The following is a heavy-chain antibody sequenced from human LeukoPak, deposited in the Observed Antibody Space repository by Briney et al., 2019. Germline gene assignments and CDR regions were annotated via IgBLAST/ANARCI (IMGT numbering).Heavy chain of an antibody. D-gene: IGHD6-19*01. Sequence: GGSLRLSCAASGFTFSSYWMSWVRQAPGKGLEWVANIKQDGSEKYYVDSVKGRFTISRDNPKNTLYLQMNSLRAEDTAVYYCARDHGGWYADYFDYWGQGTLVTVSS. CDR2: IKQDGSEK. CDR3: ARDHGGWYADYFDY. CDR1: GFTFSSYW. V-gene: IGHV3-7*01. J-gene: IGHJ4*02.